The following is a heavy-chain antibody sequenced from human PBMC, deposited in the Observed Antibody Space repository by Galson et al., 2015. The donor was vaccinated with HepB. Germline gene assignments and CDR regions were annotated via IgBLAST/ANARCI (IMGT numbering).Heavy chain of an antibody. D-gene: IGHD3-22*01. CDR2: ISXXXSNK. Sequence: SLRLSCAAXGXXXXXXXXXXXRXAPGKGLDVVAXISXXXSNKYYAXXVKGRFTIXRDNSKNXLYLXMNSLRAEXXAVXYCARSSSGYSNDAXXIWGQGTXXXXSS. CDR1: GXXXXXXX. J-gene: IGHJ3*02. CDR3: ARSSSGYSNDAXXI. V-gene: IGHV3-30*04.